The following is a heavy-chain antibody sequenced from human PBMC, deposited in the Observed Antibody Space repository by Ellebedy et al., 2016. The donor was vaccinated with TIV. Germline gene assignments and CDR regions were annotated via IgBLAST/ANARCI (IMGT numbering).Heavy chain of an antibody. D-gene: IGHD3-9*01. V-gene: IGHV4-34*01. CDR2: IYYSGST. CDR3: ARGSYDILTGYYQVFFDY. Sequence: SETLSLTXAVYGGSFSGYYWGWIRQPPGKGLEWIGSIYYSGSTYYNPSLKSRVTISVDTSKNQFSLKLSSVTAADTAVYYCARGSYDILTGYYQVFFDYWGQGTLVTVSS. J-gene: IGHJ4*02. CDR1: GGSFSGYY.